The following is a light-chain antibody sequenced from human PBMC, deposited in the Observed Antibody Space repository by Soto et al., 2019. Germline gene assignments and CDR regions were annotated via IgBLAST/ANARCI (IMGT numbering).Light chain of an antibody. V-gene: IGKV3-11*01. CDR1: QSVSSY. CDR2: DAS. Sequence: EIVLTQSPATLSLSPGERATLSCRARQSVSSYLAWHQQKPGQAPRLLIYDASNRATGIPARFSGSGSGTDFTLTISSLEPEDFAVYYCQQRSSWPITFGQGTRLEIK. J-gene: IGKJ5*01. CDR3: QQRSSWPIT.